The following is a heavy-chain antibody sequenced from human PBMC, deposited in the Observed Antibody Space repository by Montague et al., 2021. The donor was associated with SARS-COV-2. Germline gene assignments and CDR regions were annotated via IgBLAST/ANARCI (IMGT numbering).Heavy chain of an antibody. CDR3: ARACVAAGTIAEPYCYYYGLDF. CDR1: GGSFSGYY. CDR2: INHSGST. Sequence: SETLSLTCAVYGGSFSGYYWSWIRQPPGQGLEWIGEINHSGSTNYNPSLKSRVTISVDTSTNQFSLKLSSVAAAATAVYYCARACVAAGTIAEPYCYYYGLDFWGQGTTVTVSS. D-gene: IGHD6-13*01. J-gene: IGHJ6*02. V-gene: IGHV4-34*01.